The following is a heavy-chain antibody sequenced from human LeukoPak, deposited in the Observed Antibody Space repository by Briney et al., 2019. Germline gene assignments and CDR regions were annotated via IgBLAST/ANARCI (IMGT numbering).Heavy chain of an antibody. J-gene: IGHJ6*02. CDR1: GFTFSSYW. CDR2: IKQDGSEK. V-gene: IGHV3-7*03. Sequence: GGSLRLSCAASGFTFSSYWMNWVRQAPGKGLEWVANIKQDGSEKYYVDSVKGRFTISRDNAKNSLYLQMNSLRAEDTAVYYCARARRPYYYYGMDVWGQGTTVTVSS. CDR3: ARARRPYYYYGMDV.